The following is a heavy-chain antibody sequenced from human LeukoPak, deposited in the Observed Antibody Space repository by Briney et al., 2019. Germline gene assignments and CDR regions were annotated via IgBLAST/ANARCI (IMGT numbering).Heavy chain of an antibody. Sequence: GGSLRLSCAASGFTFSDYYMSWIRQAPGKGLEWVSAISGSGGSTYYADSVKGRFTISRDNSKNTLYLQMNSLRAEDTAVYYCAKPNCYDSSGIGAFDIWGQGTMVTVSS. CDR1: GFTFSDYY. CDR3: AKPNCYDSSGIGAFDI. J-gene: IGHJ3*02. CDR2: ISGSGGST. V-gene: IGHV3-23*01. D-gene: IGHD3-22*01.